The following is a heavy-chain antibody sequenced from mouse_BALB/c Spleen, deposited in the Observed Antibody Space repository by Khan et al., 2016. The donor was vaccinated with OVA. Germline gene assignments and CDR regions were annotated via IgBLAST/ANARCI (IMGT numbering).Heavy chain of an antibody. D-gene: IGHD2-14*01. CDR2: ISSAGSYT. CDR1: GFTFSYYA. J-gene: IGHJ2*01. V-gene: IGHV5-9-3*01. CDR3: ARPGYDEAYFDY. Sequence: EVELVESGGGLVKPGGSLKLSCAASGFTFSYYAVSWVRQTPEKRLEWVATISSAGSYTYYPDSVKGRFIISRDNAKNSLYLQMYSLRSEDTAMYYCARPGYDEAYFDYWGQGTTLTVSS.